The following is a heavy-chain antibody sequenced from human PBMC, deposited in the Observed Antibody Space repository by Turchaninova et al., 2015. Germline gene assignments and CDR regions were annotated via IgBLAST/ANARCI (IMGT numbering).Heavy chain of an antibody. D-gene: IGHD1-14*01. V-gene: IGHV1-3*01. CDR2: INAGNGNT. CDR1: GYRVTSYA. CDR3: AVKRIPEIDY. Sequence: QVQLVQSGAEVKKPGASVKVSFKASGYRVTSYAMQWVRQAPGQRLEWMGWINAGNGNTKYSQKFQGRVTITRDTSASTAYMELSSLRSEDTAVYYCAVKRIPEIDYWGQGTLVTVSS. J-gene: IGHJ4*02.